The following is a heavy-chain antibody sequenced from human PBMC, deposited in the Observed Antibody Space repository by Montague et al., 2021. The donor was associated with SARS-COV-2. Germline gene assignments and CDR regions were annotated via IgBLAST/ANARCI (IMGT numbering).Heavy chain of an antibody. CDR2: INHSGST. CDR1: GGSFSGYY. Sequence: SETLSLTCAVYGGSFSGYYWTWIRQSPRKGLEWIGEINHSGSTNYNPSLKSRVTISVDTSKNHFSLKLSSVTAADTAVYYCACGEITTRGLIYYYGMDVWGQGTTVTVSS. V-gene: IGHV4-34*01. CDR3: ACGEITTRGLIYYYGMDV. D-gene: IGHD4-11*01. J-gene: IGHJ6*02.